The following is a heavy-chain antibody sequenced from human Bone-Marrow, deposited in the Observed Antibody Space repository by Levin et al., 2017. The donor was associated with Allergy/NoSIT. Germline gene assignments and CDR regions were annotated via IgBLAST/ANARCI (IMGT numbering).Heavy chain of an antibody. CDR2: IYYTGST. V-gene: IGHV4-59*01. CDR1: GGSISNSH. CDR3: ARVSTWSNNYDY. Sequence: SQTLSLTCTVSGGSISNSHWTWIRQPPGETLEWIGSIYYTGSTNYNPSLKSRVTISIDTSKNQFSLKLNSVTAADTAMYYCARVSTWSNNYDYWGQGTLITVSS. D-gene: IGHD5-24*01. J-gene: IGHJ4*02.